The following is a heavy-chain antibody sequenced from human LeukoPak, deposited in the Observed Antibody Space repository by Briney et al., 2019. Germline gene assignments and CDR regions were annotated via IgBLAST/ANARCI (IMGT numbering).Heavy chain of an antibody. D-gene: IGHD6-13*01. CDR2: IYHSGST. V-gene: IGHV4-30-2*01. CDR3: ARGSGRSSSWYDNWFDP. Sequence: SETLSLTCAVSGGSIGSGGYSWSWIRQPPGKGLEWIGYIYHSGSTYYNPSLKSRVTISVDRSKNQFSLKLSSVTAADTAVYYCARGSGRSSSWYDNWFDPWGQGTLVTVSS. J-gene: IGHJ5*02. CDR1: GGSIGSGGYS.